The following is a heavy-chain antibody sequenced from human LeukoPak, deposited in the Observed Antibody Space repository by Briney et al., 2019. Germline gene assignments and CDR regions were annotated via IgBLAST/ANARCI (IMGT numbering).Heavy chain of an antibody. V-gene: IGHV3-11*01. CDR1: GFSFSDSY. Sequence: RGSLRLSCAASGFSFSDSYMSWIRQAPGRGLEYISYITPSGDYMSYTDSVKGRFTFSRDNAKNSLYLQMNSLRAEDTAVYFCAKGHTSLDCRGQGALVTVSS. CDR3: AKGHTSLDC. J-gene: IGHJ4*02. D-gene: IGHD2/OR15-2a*01. CDR2: ITPSGDYM.